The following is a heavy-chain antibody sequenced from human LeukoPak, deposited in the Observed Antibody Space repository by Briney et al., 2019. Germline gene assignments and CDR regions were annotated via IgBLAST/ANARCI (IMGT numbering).Heavy chain of an antibody. CDR3: ARDPTTPYGYSVFY. Sequence: PGGSLRLSCAASGFTFSSYGMHWVRQAPGKGLEWVAVIWYDGSNKYYADSVKGRFTISRDNSRNTLYLQVNSLRAEDTAVYYCARDPTTPYGYSVFYWGQGTLVTVSS. CDR2: IWYDGSNK. D-gene: IGHD5-18*01. J-gene: IGHJ4*02. CDR1: GFTFSSYG. V-gene: IGHV3-33*01.